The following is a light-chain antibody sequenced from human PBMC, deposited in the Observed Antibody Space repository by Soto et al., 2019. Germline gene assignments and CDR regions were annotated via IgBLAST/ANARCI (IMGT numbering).Light chain of an antibody. CDR1: SSDIGSNS. J-gene: IGLJ3*02. Sequence: QSVLTQPPSASRTPGQRVTIPCSGSSSDIGSNSVNWYQQLPGAAPRLLIYANDHRPSGVPDRFSASKSGTSASLAISGVRSEDEAVYYCGAWDDSLSAWVFGGGTQLTVL. V-gene: IGLV1-44*01. CDR2: AND. CDR3: GAWDDSLSAWV.